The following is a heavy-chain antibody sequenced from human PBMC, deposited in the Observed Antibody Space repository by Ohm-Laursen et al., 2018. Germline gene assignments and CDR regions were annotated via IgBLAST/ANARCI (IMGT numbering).Heavy chain of an antibody. CDR1: GFTFSTYW. CDR3: AREIPHRWGDV. V-gene: IGHV3-7*01. Sequence: SLRLSCAASGFTFSTYWMSWVRQAPGKGLEWVANIKEDGSDKYYVDSVKGRFTISKDNAKNSVHLQMNSLRVEDTAVYYCAREIPHRWGDVWGQGTTVTVSS. D-gene: IGHD4-23*01. J-gene: IGHJ6*02. CDR2: IKEDGSDK.